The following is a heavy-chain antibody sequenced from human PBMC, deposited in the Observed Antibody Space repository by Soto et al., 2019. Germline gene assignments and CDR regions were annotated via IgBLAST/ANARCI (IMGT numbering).Heavy chain of an antibody. J-gene: IGHJ4*02. CDR3: ARTPYDILTGYYLVLDY. Sequence: GASVKVSCKASGGTFSSYAISWVRQAPGQGLEWMGGIIPIFGTANYAQKFQGRVTITADKSTSTAYMELSSLRSEDTAVYYCARTPYDILTGYYLVLDYWGQGTLVTVSS. CDR2: IIPIFGTA. CDR1: GGTFSSYA. D-gene: IGHD3-9*01. V-gene: IGHV1-69*06.